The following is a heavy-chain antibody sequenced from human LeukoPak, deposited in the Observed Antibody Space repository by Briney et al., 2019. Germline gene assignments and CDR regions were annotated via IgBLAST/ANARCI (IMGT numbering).Heavy chain of an antibody. CDR1: AFTFRSYW. Sequence: AGGSLRLSCAGSAFTFRSYWMSWVRQAPGKGPEWVANIKDDGSEKYYLDSVKGRFTISRDNAKNSLYLQMNSLGAEDTAMYYCAKDRIASPPQGRFDPWGQGTLVTVSS. J-gene: IGHJ5*02. D-gene: IGHD6-6*01. CDR3: AKDRIASPPQGRFDP. CDR2: IKDDGSEK. V-gene: IGHV3-7*03.